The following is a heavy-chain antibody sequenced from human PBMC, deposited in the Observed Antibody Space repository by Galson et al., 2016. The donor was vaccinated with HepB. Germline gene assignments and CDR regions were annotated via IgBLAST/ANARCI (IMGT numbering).Heavy chain of an antibody. V-gene: IGHV4-34*01. J-gene: IGHJ4*02. CDR1: DGSFASYY. CDR2: INLGGST. D-gene: IGHD4-11*01. CDR3: ARGACTVTSCLEY. Sequence: EPLSLTCAVSDGSFASYYWSWIRQPPGKGLEWIGEINLGGSTNYNPSLESRVIISLDTSKGQFSLRLSSVTAADTAVYYCARGACTVTSCLEYWGQGSQVTVSS.